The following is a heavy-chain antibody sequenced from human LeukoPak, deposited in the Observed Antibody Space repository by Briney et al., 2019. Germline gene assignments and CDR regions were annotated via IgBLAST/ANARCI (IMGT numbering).Heavy chain of an antibody. CDR1: GDSVSSNSAA. J-gene: IGHJ4*02. Sequence: SQTLSLTCAISGDSVSSNSAAWNWIRQSPSRGLEWLGKTYYRSKWYNNYAVSVKSRITINPATSKNQFSLQLNSVTTEDTAVYYCARNLGEDFDFWGQGTLVTVSS. CDR3: ARNLGEDFDF. CDR2: TYYRSKWYN. D-gene: IGHD3-16*01. V-gene: IGHV6-1*01.